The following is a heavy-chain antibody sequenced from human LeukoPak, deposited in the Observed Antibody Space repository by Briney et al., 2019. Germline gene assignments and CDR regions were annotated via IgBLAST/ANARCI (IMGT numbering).Heavy chain of an antibody. D-gene: IGHD5-18*01. J-gene: IGHJ5*02. V-gene: IGHV3-53*01. Sequence: GGSLRLSCAASGFTVSSNYMSWIRQAPGKGLEWVSVIYSGGSTYYADSVKGRFTISRDNSKNTLYLQMNSLGAEDTAVYYCARVGYSYGYIRSWGQGTLVTVSS. CDR2: IYSGGST. CDR1: GFTVSSNY. CDR3: ARVGYSYGYIRS.